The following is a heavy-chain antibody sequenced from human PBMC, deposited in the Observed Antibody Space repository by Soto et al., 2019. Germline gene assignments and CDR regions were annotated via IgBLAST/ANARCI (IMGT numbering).Heavy chain of an antibody. J-gene: IGHJ4*02. CDR3: TRGSASGAFAY. V-gene: IGHV3-23*01. Sequence: EVQLLESGGDLLQPGGSLRLSCAASGFIFSSYAMGWVRQAPGKGLEWVSAISGRGGTIYYADSVKGRFTISRDNSKNTLYLQMNTLRGQDSAVYYCTRGSASGAFAYWGQGALVTVSS. D-gene: IGHD2-8*02. CDR2: ISGRGGTI. CDR1: GFIFSSYA.